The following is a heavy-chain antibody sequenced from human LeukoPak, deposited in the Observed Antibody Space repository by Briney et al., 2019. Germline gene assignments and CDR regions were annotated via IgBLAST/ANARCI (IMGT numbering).Heavy chain of an antibody. V-gene: IGHV3-23*01. Sequence: GGSLRLSCAASGFTFSSFAMSWVRQAPGKGLEWVSKVSGDGAVTYYADSVRGRFTISRDNSRNTLYLQMNSLRAEVTALYYCARNYYDSSGSYYFDSWGQGTLVTVSS. J-gene: IGHJ4*02. CDR3: ARNYYDSSGSYYFDS. CDR2: VSGDGAVT. D-gene: IGHD3-22*01. CDR1: GFTFSSFA.